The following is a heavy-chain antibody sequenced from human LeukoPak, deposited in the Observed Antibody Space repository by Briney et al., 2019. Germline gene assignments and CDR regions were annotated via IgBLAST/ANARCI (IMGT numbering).Heavy chain of an antibody. J-gene: IGHJ4*02. D-gene: IGHD6-19*01. Sequence: PSETLSLTCAGYGGSFSGYYWSWIRQPPGKGLEWIGEINHSGSTNYNPSLKSRVTISVDTSKNQFSLKLSPVTAADTAVYYCARGLPGYSSGWYLYWGQGTLVTVSS. V-gene: IGHV4-34*01. CDR2: INHSGST. CDR1: GGSFSGYY. CDR3: ARGLPGYSSGWYLY.